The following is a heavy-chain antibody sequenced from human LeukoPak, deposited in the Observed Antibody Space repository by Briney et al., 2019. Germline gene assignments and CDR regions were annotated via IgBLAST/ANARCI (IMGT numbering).Heavy chain of an antibody. CDR3: ARVILPDYYYYMDV. D-gene: IGHD3-9*01. V-gene: IGHV3-20*04. J-gene: IGHJ6*03. CDR2: INWNGGST. CDR1: GFTFDDYG. Sequence: GGSLRLSCAASGFTFDDYGMSWVRQAPGKGLEWVSGINWNGGSTGYADSVKGRFTISRDNAKNSLYLQMNSLRAEDTALYYCARVILPDYYYYMDVWGKGTTVTVSS.